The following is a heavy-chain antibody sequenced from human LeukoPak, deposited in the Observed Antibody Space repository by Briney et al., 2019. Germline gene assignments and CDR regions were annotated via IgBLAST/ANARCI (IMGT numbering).Heavy chain of an antibody. CDR1: GYIFTGYY. D-gene: IGHD6-13*01. Sequence: ASVKVSCKASGYIFTGYYMHWVRQAPGQGLEWMGWINPNSGGTNYAQKFQGRVTMTRDTSISTAYMELSRLRSDDTAVYYCARVFGSEYSSSWHPKEYNDYWGQGTLVTVSS. CDR2: INPNSGGT. CDR3: ARVFGSEYSSSWHPKEYNDY. J-gene: IGHJ4*02. V-gene: IGHV1-2*02.